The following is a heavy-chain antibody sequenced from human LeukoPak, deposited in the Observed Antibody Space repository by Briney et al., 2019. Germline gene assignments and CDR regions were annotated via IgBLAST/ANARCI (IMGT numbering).Heavy chain of an antibody. CDR1: GGSFSGYY. D-gene: IGHD6-19*01. Sequence: PETLSLTCAVYGGSFSGYYWNWIRQPPGKGLEWIGEINHSGSTNYNPSLKSRVTISVDTSKNQFSLKLSSVTAADTAVYYCAGGTAVAGYYFDYWGQGTLVTVSS. CDR3: AGGTAVAGYYFDY. J-gene: IGHJ4*02. V-gene: IGHV4-34*01. CDR2: INHSGST.